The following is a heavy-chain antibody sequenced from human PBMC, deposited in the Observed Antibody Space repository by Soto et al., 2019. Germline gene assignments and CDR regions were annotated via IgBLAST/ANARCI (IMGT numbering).Heavy chain of an antibody. CDR3: ARDVPNYDFWSGAYYSYGMDV. Sequence: ASVKVSCMASGYTFTSYGISWVRQAPGQGLEWMGWISAYNGNTNYAQKLQGRLTMTTDTSTSTAYMELSSLRSDDTAVYYCARDVPNYDFWSGAYYSYGMDVWGQGTTVTVSS. J-gene: IGHJ6*02. V-gene: IGHV1-18*04. CDR1: GYTFTSYG. CDR2: ISAYNGNT. D-gene: IGHD3-3*01.